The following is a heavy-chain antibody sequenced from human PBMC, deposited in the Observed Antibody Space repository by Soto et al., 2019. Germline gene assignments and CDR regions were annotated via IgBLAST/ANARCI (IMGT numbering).Heavy chain of an antibody. Sequence: GESLKISCQCSGYTFSNFWIGWVRQLPGQGLEWMGIIYPGDHETRYSPSFLGKVTISAEKSINTAYLQWSSLEASDSAFYFCARSPRSSPSFDVWGQGALVTVSS. J-gene: IGHJ4*02. CDR1: GYTFSNFW. D-gene: IGHD6-13*01. CDR2: IYPGDHET. V-gene: IGHV5-51*01. CDR3: ARSPRSSPSFDV.